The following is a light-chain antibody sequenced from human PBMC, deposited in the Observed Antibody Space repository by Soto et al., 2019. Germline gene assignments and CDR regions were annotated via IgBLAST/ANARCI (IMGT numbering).Light chain of an antibody. CDR2: GVT. Sequence: QSVLTQPASVSGSPGQSITISCTGTNSDIGGYNYVSWYRHHPGEAPKLMIYGVTNRPSGVSTRFSGSKSGNTASLTISGLQDEDEADYYCSSYGGSNILIFGGGTKLTVL. V-gene: IGLV2-14*01. J-gene: IGLJ2*01. CDR3: SSYGGSNILI. CDR1: NSDIGGYNY.